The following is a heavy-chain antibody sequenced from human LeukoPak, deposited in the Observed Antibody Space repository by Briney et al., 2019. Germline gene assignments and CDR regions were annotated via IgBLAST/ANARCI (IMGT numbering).Heavy chain of an antibody. Sequence: SETLSLTCSVSGVSISSSYWSWIRQPPGKRLEWIGFIHQNGNTNYNPSLKSRVTMSVDTSKNQFSLQMRSVTVADAAVYYCARGYYDGSGYSNAFDIWGQGTMVAV. V-gene: IGHV4-59*01. CDR2: IHQNGNT. J-gene: IGHJ3*02. CDR1: GVSISSSY. CDR3: ARGYYDGSGYSNAFDI. D-gene: IGHD3-22*01.